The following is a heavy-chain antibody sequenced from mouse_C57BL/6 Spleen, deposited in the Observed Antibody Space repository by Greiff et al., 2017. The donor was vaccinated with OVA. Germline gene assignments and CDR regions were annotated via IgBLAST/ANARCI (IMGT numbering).Heavy chain of an antibody. V-gene: IGHV1-81*01. Sequence: VKLQESGAELARPGASVKLSCKASGYTFTSYGISWVKQRTGQGLEWIGEIYPRSGNTYYNEKFKGKATLTADKSSSTAYMELRSLTSEDSAVYFCARCGVLRYHWYFDVWGTGTTVTVSS. CDR3: ARCGVLRYHWYFDV. CDR1: GYTFTSYG. CDR2: IYPRSGNT. J-gene: IGHJ1*03. D-gene: IGHD1-1*01.